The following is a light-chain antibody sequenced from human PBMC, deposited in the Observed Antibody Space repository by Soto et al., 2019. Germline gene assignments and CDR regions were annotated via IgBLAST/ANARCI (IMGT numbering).Light chain of an antibody. CDR1: QIVRSN. J-gene: IGKJ1*01. CDR2: SAS. Sequence: EMMLTQSPGTLSLSPGDRATLSCRASQIVRSNSLAWYQQNPGQPPRLLIYSASTRASGIPARFSGSGSGTEFTLTISSLQSEDFAVYYCQQYNNWVPTFGQGTKVDIK. V-gene: IGKV3-15*01. CDR3: QQYNNWVPT.